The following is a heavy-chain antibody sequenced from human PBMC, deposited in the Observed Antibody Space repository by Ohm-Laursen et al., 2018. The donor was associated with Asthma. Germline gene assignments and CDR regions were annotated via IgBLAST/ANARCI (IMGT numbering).Heavy chain of an antibody. Sequence: SLRLSCTASGFIFTNYGMHWVRQAPGKGLEWVAVIWYDGSNKYYGDSVKGRFTISRDNSKNTVDLQMNSLRAEDTAVYYCARDGSRSGHYPRPHDYWGQGTLVTVSS. CDR3: ARDGSRSGHYPRPHDY. D-gene: IGHD3-22*01. V-gene: IGHV3-33*01. CDR2: IWYDGSNK. CDR1: GFIFTNYG. J-gene: IGHJ4*02.